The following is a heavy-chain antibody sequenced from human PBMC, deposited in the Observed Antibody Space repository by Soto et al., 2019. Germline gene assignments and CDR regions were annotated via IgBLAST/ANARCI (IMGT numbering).Heavy chain of an antibody. J-gene: IGHJ3*02. CDR3: ASGDAFDI. V-gene: IGHV3-53*01. Sequence: GGSLRLSCAASGFTVSSNYMSWVRQAPGKGLEWVSVIYSGGSTYYVDSVKGRFNISRDNSKNTLYLQMNSVRAEDRAVYCCASGDAFDIWGQGTMVTVSS. CDR1: GFTVSSNY. CDR2: IYSGGST.